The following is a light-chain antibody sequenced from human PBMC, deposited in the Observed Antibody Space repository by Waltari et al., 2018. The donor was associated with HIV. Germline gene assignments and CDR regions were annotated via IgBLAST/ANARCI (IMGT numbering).Light chain of an antibody. CDR2: ANS. Sequence: QSVLTQAPSLSGAPGQRVTISCTGSSSNIGASFDVHWYQLLPGSSPKLLIFANSNRPSGVPDRFSGSKSGTSASLAITGLHPEDEAEYYCQSFDSSLNAYVFGTGTTVIVL. CDR1: SSNIGASFD. J-gene: IGLJ1*01. V-gene: IGLV1-40*01. CDR3: QSFDSSLNAYV.